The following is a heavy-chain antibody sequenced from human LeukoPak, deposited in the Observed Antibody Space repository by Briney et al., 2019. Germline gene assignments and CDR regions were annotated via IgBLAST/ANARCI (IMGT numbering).Heavy chain of an antibody. J-gene: IGHJ4*02. V-gene: IGHV3-48*04. CDR2: ISSSSSTI. Sequence: GGSLRLSCAASGFTFSSYSMNWVRQAPGKGLGWVSYISSSSSTIYYADSVKGRFTISRDNAKNSLYLQMNSLRAEDTALYHCARVYRDDYGDYEYFDYWGQGTLVTVSS. CDR3: ARVYRDDYGDYEYFDY. D-gene: IGHD4-17*01. CDR1: GFTFSSYS.